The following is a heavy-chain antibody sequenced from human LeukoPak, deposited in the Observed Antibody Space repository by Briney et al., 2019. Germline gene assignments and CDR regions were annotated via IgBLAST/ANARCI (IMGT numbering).Heavy chain of an antibody. Sequence: ASVKVSCKASGGVFTKYVFHWVRQAPGQGPEWMGEISPLLGTGNYAQKFQGRVTITADTSTSTAYMELNSLKSEDTAVYYCAIRGPSRSLFGFDIWGQGTMVTVSS. CDR3: AIRGPSRSLFGFDI. D-gene: IGHD2-2*01. V-gene: IGHV1-69*06. CDR2: ISPLLGTG. J-gene: IGHJ3*02. CDR1: GGVFTKYV.